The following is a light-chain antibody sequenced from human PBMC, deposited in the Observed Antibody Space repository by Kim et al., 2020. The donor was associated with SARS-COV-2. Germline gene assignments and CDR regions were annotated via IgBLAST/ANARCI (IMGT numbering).Light chain of an antibody. J-gene: IGLJ2*01. V-gene: IGLV1-47*01. CDR3: ATWDDTMNGPV. Sequence: QSVLTQPPSASGTPGQRVTISCSGSSSNIGGNIVYWYQQLPGTAPKTLIFKSNQRPSEVAGRFSGSTSGTSASLAISALRSEDEADYYCATWDDTMNGPVFGGGTQLTVL. CDR1: SSNIGGNI. CDR2: KSN.